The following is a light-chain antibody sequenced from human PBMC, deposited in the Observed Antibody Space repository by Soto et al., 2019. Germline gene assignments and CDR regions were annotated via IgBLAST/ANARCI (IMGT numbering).Light chain of an antibody. CDR3: SAYTVSRTYV. Sequence: QSVLTQPASVSGSPGQSITISCTGTSSDVGAYNFVSWHQQHPGKAPKLMIYNVYDRPSGISYRFSGSKSGNTASLTISGLQGEYEADYYCSAYTVSRTYVFGTGTKVTV. V-gene: IGLV2-14*03. CDR2: NVY. CDR1: SSDVGAYNF. J-gene: IGLJ1*01.